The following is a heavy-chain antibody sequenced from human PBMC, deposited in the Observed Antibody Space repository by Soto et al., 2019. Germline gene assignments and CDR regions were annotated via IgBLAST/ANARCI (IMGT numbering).Heavy chain of an antibody. Sequence: ASVKVSCKASGYTFTSYSMHWVRQAPGQSLEWMGWINAGNGNTKYSQKFQGRVTITRDTSASTAYMELSSLRSEDTAVYYCAKYGKRAARHGWFAPWGQGTLVTVSS. V-gene: IGHV1-3*01. CDR1: GYTFTSYS. D-gene: IGHD6-6*01. CDR2: INAGNGNT. J-gene: IGHJ5*02. CDR3: AKYGKRAARHGWFAP.